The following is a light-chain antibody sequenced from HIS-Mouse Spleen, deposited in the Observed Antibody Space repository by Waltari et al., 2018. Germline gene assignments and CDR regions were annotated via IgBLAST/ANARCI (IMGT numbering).Light chain of an antibody. CDR3: YSTDSSGNHRV. CDR1: ALPKKY. CDR2: EDS. J-gene: IGLJ2*01. Sequence: SYELTQPPSVSVSPGQTARITCSGDALPKKYAYWYQQKSGQAPVLVIYEDSKRPSGIPERFSVSSSGTMATFTISGAQVEDEADYYCYSTDSSGNHRVFGGGTKLTVL. V-gene: IGLV3-10*01.